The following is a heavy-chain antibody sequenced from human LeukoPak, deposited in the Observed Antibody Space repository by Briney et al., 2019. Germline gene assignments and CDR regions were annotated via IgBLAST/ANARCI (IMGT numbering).Heavy chain of an antibody. J-gene: IGHJ4*02. CDR3: ARDAGKASVPGY. CDR2: ICSTSSYI. V-gene: IGHV3-21*01. Sequence: GGSLRLSCAASGLTFSSYSLNWVRPAPGKGLEGVSSICSTSSYIYYADSVRGRFTIHRDNTKHSLYMQINSLRAGDTAVYYCARDAGKASVPGYWGQGTLVTVSS. D-gene: IGHD6-13*01. CDR1: GLTFSSYS.